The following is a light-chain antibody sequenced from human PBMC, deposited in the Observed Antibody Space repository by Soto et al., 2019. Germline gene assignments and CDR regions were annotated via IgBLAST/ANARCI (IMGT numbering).Light chain of an antibody. J-gene: IGKJ5*01. CDR2: GAS. CDR3: QQYNNWPPIT. V-gene: IGKV3-15*01. Sequence: EIVMTQSPATMSLSPGEGATLSCVASQSVSSNLAWYQQKPGQAPSLLIYGASTRATDIPARFSGSGSGTEFTLTISSLQSEDFAVYYCQQYNNWPPITFGQGTRLEIK. CDR1: QSVSSN.